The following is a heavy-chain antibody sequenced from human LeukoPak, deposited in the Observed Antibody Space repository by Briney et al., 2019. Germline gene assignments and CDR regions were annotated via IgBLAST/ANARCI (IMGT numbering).Heavy chain of an antibody. CDR1: RYRPDDHG. J-gene: IGHJ4*02. CDR3: ARGNRDRSGYYSHFDY. Sequence: GGSPRLSCVGSRYRPDDHGMSWVRQGPGKGLEWVSDINWDGSDIRYADSVKGRFTISRDNAKNSLYLQMNSLRAEDTAFYFCARGNRDRSGYYSHFDYWGQGTLVTVSS. D-gene: IGHD3-3*01. CDR2: INWDGSDI. V-gene: IGHV3-20*04.